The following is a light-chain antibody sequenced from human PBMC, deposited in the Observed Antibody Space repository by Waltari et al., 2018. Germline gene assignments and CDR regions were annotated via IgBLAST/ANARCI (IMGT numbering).Light chain of an antibody. CDR2: NDA. V-gene: IGLV3-21*02. CDR1: KSSLRG. J-gene: IGLJ2*01. CDR3: QVLDRDSDTMI. Sequence: VLTQPPSVSVAPGQTATISCGGSKSSLRGVNWYRQRPGQAPVLVGYNDADRPSGIPERLSGSNSGNTATLAISRVEAEDEADYYCQVLDRDSDTMIFGGGTKLTVL.